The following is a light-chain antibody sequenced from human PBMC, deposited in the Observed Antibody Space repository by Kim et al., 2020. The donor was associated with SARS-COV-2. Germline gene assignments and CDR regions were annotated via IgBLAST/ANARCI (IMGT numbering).Light chain of an antibody. V-gene: IGKV3-20*01. CDR2: GAS. Sequence: EIVLTQSPDTLSLSPGEGATLSCRASQSVDSTYLGWYQQKPGQAPRLLIYGASSRATGIPDRFSGSGSGTDFTLTISRLEPEDFATYYCQQYDTSPCTFGQGTKLEI. CDR1: QSVDSTY. CDR3: QQYDTSPCT. J-gene: IGKJ2*02.